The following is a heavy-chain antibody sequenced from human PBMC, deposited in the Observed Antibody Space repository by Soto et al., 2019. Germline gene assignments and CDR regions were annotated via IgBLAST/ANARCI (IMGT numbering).Heavy chain of an antibody. D-gene: IGHD2-8*01. Sequence: SETLSLTCTVSGGSISSYYWSWIRQPPGKGLEWIGYIYYSGSTNHNPSLKSRVTISVDTSKNQFSLKLSSVTAADTAVYYCAREETSLSATYCTNGVCYTASWFDPWGQGTLVTVSS. J-gene: IGHJ5*02. V-gene: IGHV4-59*01. CDR1: GGSISSYY. CDR3: AREETSLSATYCTNGVCYTASWFDP. CDR2: IYYSGST.